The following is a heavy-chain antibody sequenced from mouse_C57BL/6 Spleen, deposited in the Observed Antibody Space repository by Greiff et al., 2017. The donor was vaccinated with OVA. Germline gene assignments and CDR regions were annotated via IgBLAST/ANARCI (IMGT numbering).Heavy chain of an antibody. CDR1: GYAFSSSW. Sequence: QVQLQQSGPELVKPGASVKISCKASGYAFSSSWMNWVKQRPGKGLEWIGRIYPGDGDTNYNGKFKGKATLTADKSSSTAYMQLSSLTSEDSAVYFCARSYYYGSSDWGQGTTLTVSS. V-gene: IGHV1-82*01. CDR2: IYPGDGDT. J-gene: IGHJ2*01. CDR3: ARSYYYGSSD. D-gene: IGHD1-1*01.